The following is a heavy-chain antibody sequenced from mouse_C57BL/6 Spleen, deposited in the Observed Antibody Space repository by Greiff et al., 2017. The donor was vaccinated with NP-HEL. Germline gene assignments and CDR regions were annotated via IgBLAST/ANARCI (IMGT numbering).Heavy chain of an antibody. V-gene: IGHV1-19*01. CDR1: GYTFTDYY. CDR3: ARGVGFFDY. D-gene: IGHD1-1*02. J-gene: IGHJ2*01. CDR2: INPYNGGT. Sequence: VQLQQSGPVLVKPGASVKMSCKASGYTFTDYYMNWVKQSHGKSLEWIGVINPYNGGTSYNQKFKGKATLTVDKSSSTAYMELNSLTSEDSAVYYCARGVGFFDYWGQGTTLTVSS.